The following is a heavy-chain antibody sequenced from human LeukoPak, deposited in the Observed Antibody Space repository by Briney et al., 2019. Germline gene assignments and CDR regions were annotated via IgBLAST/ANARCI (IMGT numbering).Heavy chain of an antibody. CDR2: ISGSGGST. J-gene: IGHJ4*02. CDR1: GFTFSNYA. V-gene: IGHV3-23*01. Sequence: GGSLRLSCAASGFTFSNYAMSWVRQAPGKGLEWVSAISGSGGSTYYADSVKGRFTISRDNSKNTLYLQMNSLRAEDTAVYYCASPPDIVVLPAGYWGQGTLVAVSS. D-gene: IGHD2-2*01. CDR3: ASPPDIVVLPAGY.